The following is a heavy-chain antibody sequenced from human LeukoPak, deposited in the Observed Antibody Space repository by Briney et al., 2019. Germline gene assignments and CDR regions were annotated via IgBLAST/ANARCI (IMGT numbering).Heavy chain of an antibody. D-gene: IGHD6-6*01. Sequence: ASVKVSCKASGYTFTGYYMHWVRQAPGQGLEWMGWINPNSGGTNYAQKFQGRVTMTRDTSISTAYMELSRLRSDGTAVYYCARGFFSSSYFDYWGQGTLVTVSS. CDR2: INPNSGGT. J-gene: IGHJ4*02. CDR3: ARGFFSSSYFDY. V-gene: IGHV1-2*02. CDR1: GYTFTGYY.